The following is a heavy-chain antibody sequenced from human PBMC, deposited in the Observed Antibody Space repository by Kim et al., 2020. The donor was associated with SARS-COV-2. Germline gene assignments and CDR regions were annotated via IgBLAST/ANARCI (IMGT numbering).Heavy chain of an antibody. CDR2: IYYSGST. CDR3: ARDGWAAAGTDGNNWFDP. J-gene: IGHJ5*02. V-gene: IGHV4-59*01. Sequence: SETLSLTCTVSGGSISSYYWSWIRQPPGKGLEWIGYIYYSGSTNYNPSLKSRVTISVDTSKNQFSLKLSSVTAADTAVYYCARDGWAAAGTDGNNWFDPWGQGTLVTVSS. CDR1: GGSISSYY. D-gene: IGHD6-13*01.